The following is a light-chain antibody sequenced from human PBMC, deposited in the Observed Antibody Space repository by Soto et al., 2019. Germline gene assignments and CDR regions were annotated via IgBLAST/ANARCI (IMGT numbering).Light chain of an antibody. CDR1: SSDVGDYNY. Sequence: QSALTQPASVSGSPGQSITISCTGTSSDVGDYNYVSWYQQYTGKAPKLMIYDVTNRPSGVSDRFSGSKSGNTASLTISGLQAADEADYYCSSYIGRNFVFGAGTKLTVL. V-gene: IGLV2-14*03. CDR2: DVT. J-gene: IGLJ1*01. CDR3: SSYIGRNFV.